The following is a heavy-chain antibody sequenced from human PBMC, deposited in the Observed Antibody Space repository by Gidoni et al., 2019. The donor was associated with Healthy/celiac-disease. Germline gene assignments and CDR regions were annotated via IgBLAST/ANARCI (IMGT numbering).Heavy chain of an antibody. V-gene: IGHV3-23*01. Sequence: EVQLLESGGGLVQPGGSLRLSCAASGLPFSSYARSWVRQAPGKGLEWVSAISGSGGSTYYADSVKGRFTISRDNSKNTLYLQMNSLRAEDTAVYYCAKDRGYYDSSEGLYYFDYWGQGTLVTVSS. J-gene: IGHJ4*02. CDR2: ISGSGGST. D-gene: IGHD3-22*01. CDR3: AKDRGYYDSSEGLYYFDY. CDR1: GLPFSSYA.